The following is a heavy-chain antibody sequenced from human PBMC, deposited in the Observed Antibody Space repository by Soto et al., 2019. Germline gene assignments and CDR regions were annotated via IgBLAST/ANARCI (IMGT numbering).Heavy chain of an antibody. J-gene: IGHJ4*02. CDR2: ITPLLGMT. CDR3: ARDASVGD. D-gene: IGHD4-17*01. V-gene: IGHV1-69*02. Sequence: QVQLVQSGAEVKKPGSSVKVSCKASGGSVNNFTISWVRQAHGQGLEWMGRITPLLGMTNYAQTFQGRVTFTADKATNTAYMDVTSLRSDDTAVYYCARDASVGDWGQGTLVTVSS. CDR1: GGSVNNFT.